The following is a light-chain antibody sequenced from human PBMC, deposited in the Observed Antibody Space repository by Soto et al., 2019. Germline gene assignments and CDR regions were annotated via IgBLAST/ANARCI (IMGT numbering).Light chain of an antibody. J-gene: IGLJ2*01. CDR1: SGDVGGYNY. CDR2: EVS. V-gene: IGLV2-14*01. Sequence: QSALTQPASVSGSPGQSITISCTGTSGDVGGYNYVSWFQQHPGKAPKLIIYEVSHWPSGVSNRFSGSKSGNTAALTISGLQAEDEADYYCSSYTSSSTLVFGGGTQLTVL. CDR3: SSYTSSSTLV.